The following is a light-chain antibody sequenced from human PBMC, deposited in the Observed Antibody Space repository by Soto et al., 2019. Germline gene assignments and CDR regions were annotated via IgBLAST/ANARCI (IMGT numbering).Light chain of an antibody. CDR2: DAS. Sequence: DIQMTQSPSTLSASVGDRVTITCRASQSISSWLAWYQQKPGKAPKLLIYDASSLESGVPSRFSGSGSGTEFTLTISSLQPDDFATYYCQQYNSYSVTFGQGTTVDI. J-gene: IGKJ1*01. V-gene: IGKV1-5*01. CDR3: QQYNSYSVT. CDR1: QSISSW.